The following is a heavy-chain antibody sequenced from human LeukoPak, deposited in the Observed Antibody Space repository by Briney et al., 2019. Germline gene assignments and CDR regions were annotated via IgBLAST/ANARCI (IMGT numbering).Heavy chain of an antibody. CDR1: GGSISSYY. Sequence: SETLSLTCTVSGGSISSYYWSWIRQPPGKGLEWSGYIYYSGSTNYNPSLKSRVTISVDTSKNQFSLKLSSVTAADTAVYYCARAEDYDFWSGQANWFDPWGQGTLVTVSS. D-gene: IGHD3-3*01. V-gene: IGHV4-59*01. CDR2: IYYSGST. CDR3: ARAEDYDFWSGQANWFDP. J-gene: IGHJ5*02.